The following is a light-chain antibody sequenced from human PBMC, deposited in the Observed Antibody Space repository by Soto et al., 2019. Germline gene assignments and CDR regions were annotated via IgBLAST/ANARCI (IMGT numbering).Light chain of an antibody. CDR1: QDISNY. CDR2: DAS. J-gene: IGKJ5*01. CDR3: QQYDNLPIT. Sequence: DIQMTQSPSSLSASVGDRVTITCQASQDISNYLNWYQQKPGKAPKLLIYDASNLETGVLSRFSGSGSGTDSTFTISSLQAEDIATYYCQQYDNLPITFGQGTRLEIK. V-gene: IGKV1-33*01.